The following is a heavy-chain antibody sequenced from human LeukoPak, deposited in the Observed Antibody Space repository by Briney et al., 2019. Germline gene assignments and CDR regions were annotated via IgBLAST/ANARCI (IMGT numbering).Heavy chain of an antibody. Sequence: PGGSLRLSCAASGFTFDDYAMRWVRQAPGKGLEWVSGISWDSGSIGYADSVKGRFTISRDNAKNSLYLRMNSLRAEDMALYYCGTATVTTYWAFDYWGQGTLVTVSS. D-gene: IGHD4-17*01. J-gene: IGHJ4*02. CDR1: GFTFDDYA. CDR2: ISWDSGSI. CDR3: GTATVTTYWAFDY. V-gene: IGHV3-9*03.